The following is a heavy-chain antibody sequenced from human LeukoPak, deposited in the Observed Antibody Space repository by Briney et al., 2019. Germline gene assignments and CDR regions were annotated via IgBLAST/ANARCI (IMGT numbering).Heavy chain of an antibody. CDR1: GGSFSGYY. D-gene: IGHD3-3*01. CDR2: INHSGST. Sequence: SETLSLTCGVYGGSFSGYYWSWIRQPPGKGLEWIGEINHSGSTNYNPSLKSRVTISVDTSKNQFSLKLSSVTAADTAVYYCARLRFLEWLLRYYYYMDVWGKGTTVTVSS. V-gene: IGHV4-34*01. CDR3: ARLRFLEWLLRYYYYMDV. J-gene: IGHJ6*03.